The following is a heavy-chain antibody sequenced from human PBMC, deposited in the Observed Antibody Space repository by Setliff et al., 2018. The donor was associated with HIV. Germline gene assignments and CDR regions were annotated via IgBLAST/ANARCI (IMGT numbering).Heavy chain of an antibody. CDR2: IYTNENT. D-gene: IGHD3-22*01. Sequence: PSGTLSLTCTVSGGSISSGSYYWSWIRQPAGKGLELIGHIYTNENTNYNPSLKSRVTISVDTSKNQFSLKLSSVTAADTAVYYCARVVKGSGYLGRYYYYMDVWGKGTTVTVSS. CDR3: ARVVKGSGYLGRYYYYMDV. CDR1: GGSISSGSYY. J-gene: IGHJ6*03. V-gene: IGHV4-61*09.